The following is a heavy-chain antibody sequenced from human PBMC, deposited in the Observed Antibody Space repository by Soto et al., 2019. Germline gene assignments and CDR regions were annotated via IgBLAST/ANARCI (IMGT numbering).Heavy chain of an antibody. CDR2: IGDRGTTT. J-gene: IGHJ6*02. Sequence: VQLLQSGGGLVQPGGSVRLSCVSSGFTFSRYAMIWVRQTPGNGLEWVSGIGDRGTTTYYADSVKGRFTISRENAGNLLLLQMTSLRCEDTVVYFCARDRLGGYYYYGMEVWGQGTRVTVS. CDR1: GFTFSRYA. CDR3: ARDRLGGYYYYGMEV. D-gene: IGHD2-15*01. V-gene: IGHV3-23*01.